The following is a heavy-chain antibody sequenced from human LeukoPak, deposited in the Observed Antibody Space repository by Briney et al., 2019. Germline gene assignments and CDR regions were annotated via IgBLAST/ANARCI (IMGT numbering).Heavy chain of an antibody. CDR3: AKDFSSGYYYFDY. CDR2: INHDATEK. CDR1: GFTFSSSA. V-gene: IGHV3-7*03. Sequence: GGSLRLSCAASGFTFSSSAMNWVRQAPGRGLEWVANINHDATEKYYVDSVKGRFTISRDNAKNSLYLQMNSLRAEDTALYYCAKDFSSGYYYFDYWGQGTLVTVSS. D-gene: IGHD3-22*01. J-gene: IGHJ4*02.